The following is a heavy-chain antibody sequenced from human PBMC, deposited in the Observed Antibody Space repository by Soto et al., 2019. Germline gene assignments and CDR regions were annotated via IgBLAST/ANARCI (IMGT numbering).Heavy chain of an antibody. CDR1: GFSLSTSGMC. D-gene: IGHD6-19*01. Sequence: GSGPTLVNPTQTLTLTCTFSGFSLSTSGMCVSWIRQPPGKALEWLALTDWDDDKYYSTSLKTRLTISKDTSKNQVVLTMTNMDPVDTATYYCARTQVRIAVAGGSKYYYYYGMDVWGQGTTVTVSS. CDR3: ARTQVRIAVAGGSKYYYYYGMDV. J-gene: IGHJ6*02. V-gene: IGHV2-70*01. CDR2: TDWDDDK.